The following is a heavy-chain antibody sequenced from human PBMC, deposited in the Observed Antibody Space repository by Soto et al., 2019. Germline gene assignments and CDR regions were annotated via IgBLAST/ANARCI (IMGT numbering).Heavy chain of an antibody. J-gene: IGHJ4*02. V-gene: IGHV3-33*01. D-gene: IGHD3-22*01. CDR1: GFTFSSYG. CDR3: ARVGYYDSSGYFDY. CDR2: IWYDGSNK. Sequence: QVQLVESGGGVVQPGRSLRLSCAASGFTFSSYGMHWVRQAPGKGLEWVAGIWYDGSNKYYADSVKGRFTISRDNSKNTLYLQMNSLRAEDTAVYYCARVGYYDSSGYFDYWGQGTLVTVSS.